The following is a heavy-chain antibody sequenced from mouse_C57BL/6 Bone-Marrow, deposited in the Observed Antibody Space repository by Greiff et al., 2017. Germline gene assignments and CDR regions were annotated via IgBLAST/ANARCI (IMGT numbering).Heavy chain of an antibody. Sequence: QVQLQQSGPGLVQPSQSLSITCTVSGFSLTSYGVHWVRQSPGKGLEWLGVIWSGGSTDYNAAFITRLSISKDNSKSQVFFKMNSQQADDTAIYYCARLTGDWYFDVWGTGTTVTVSS. CDR3: ARLTGDWYFDV. CDR1: GFSLTSYG. J-gene: IGHJ1*03. D-gene: IGHD4-1*01. CDR2: IWSGGST. V-gene: IGHV2-2*01.